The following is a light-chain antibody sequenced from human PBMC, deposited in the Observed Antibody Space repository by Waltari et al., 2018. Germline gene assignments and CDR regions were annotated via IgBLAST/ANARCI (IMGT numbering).Light chain of an antibody. Sequence: DIVMTQSPDSLAVSLGERATINCKSSQSVLYSSNNKSYLAWYQQKPGQSPKLLIYWASTRESGVPDLFSGSGSGTDFTLTISSLQAEDVAVYYCQQYYTTPWTFGQGTKVEIK. CDR1: QSVLYSSNNKSY. V-gene: IGKV4-1*01. CDR3: QQYYTTPWT. J-gene: IGKJ1*01. CDR2: WAS.